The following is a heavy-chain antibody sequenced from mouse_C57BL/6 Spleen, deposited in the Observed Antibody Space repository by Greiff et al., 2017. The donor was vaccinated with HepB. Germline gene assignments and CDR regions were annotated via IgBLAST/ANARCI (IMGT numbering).Heavy chain of an antibody. CDR2: ISSGGDYI. J-gene: IGHJ2*01. V-gene: IGHV5-9-1*02. Sequence: EVKLMESGEGLVKPGGSLKLSCAASGFTFSSYAMSWVRQTPEKRLEWVAYISSGGDYIYYADTVKGRFTISRDNARNTLYLQMSSLKSEDTAMYYCTRGALYGGYFDYWGQGTTLTVSS. CDR1: GFTFSSYA. D-gene: IGHD1-1*01. CDR3: TRGALYGGYFDY.